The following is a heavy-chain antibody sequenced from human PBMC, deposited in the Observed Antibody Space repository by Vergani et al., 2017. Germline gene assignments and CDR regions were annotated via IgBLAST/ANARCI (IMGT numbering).Heavy chain of an antibody. CDR3: ARGDYGILTGYRY. CDR2: INPSGGHT. CDR1: GYTFSNYY. Sequence: QVQVVQSVAEVKKSGASVKVSCKTSGYTFSNYYMHWVRQAPGQGLEWMGIINPSGGHTNYAQKFQGRVTMTRDTSTCTVYMELSSLRSEDTAIYYCARGDYGILTGYRYWGQGTLVTVSA. D-gene: IGHD3-9*01. V-gene: IGHV1-46*03. J-gene: IGHJ4*02.